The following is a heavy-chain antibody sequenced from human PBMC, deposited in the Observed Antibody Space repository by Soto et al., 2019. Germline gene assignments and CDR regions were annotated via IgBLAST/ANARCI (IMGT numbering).Heavy chain of an antibody. D-gene: IGHD2-15*01. Sequence: QVQLVQSGAEVKKPGASVKVSCKASGYTFTSYGISWVRQAPGQGLEWMGWISAYNGNTNYAQKLQGRVTMTTDTSTSTAYMELRSLRSDDTAVYYCARLACSGGSCYSGWFDPWGQGTLVTVSS. CDR1: GYTFTSYG. J-gene: IGHJ5*02. V-gene: IGHV1-18*01. CDR3: ARLACSGGSCYSGWFDP. CDR2: ISAYNGNT.